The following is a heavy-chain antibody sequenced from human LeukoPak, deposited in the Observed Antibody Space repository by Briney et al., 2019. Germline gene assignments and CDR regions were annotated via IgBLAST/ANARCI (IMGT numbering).Heavy chain of an antibody. Sequence: GASVKVSCKASGYTFTSYYMHWVGQAPGQGREWMGIINPSGWSTSYAQKFQGRGTITRDTSTRTVYMEVSIWRSDDTGVDYCETLYSSRWYGSGNYFAYWGQGTLVTVSS. J-gene: IGHJ4*02. CDR1: GYTFTSYY. CDR2: INPSGWST. V-gene: IGHV1-46*01. CDR3: ETLYSSRWYGSGNYFAY. D-gene: IGHD6-13*01.